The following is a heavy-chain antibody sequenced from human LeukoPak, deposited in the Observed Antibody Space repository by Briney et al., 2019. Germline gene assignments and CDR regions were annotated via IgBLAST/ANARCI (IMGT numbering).Heavy chain of an antibody. CDR1: GGSISSGDYY. CDR2: IYYSGST. CDR3: ARVIVPAAVVNWFDP. Sequence: SETLSLXCTVSGGSISSGDYYWSWIRQPPGKGLEWIGYIYYSGSTYYNPSLKSRVTISVDTSKNQFSLKLSSVTAADTAVYYCARVIVPAAVVNWFDPWGQGTLVTVSS. J-gene: IGHJ5*02. V-gene: IGHV4-30-4*08. D-gene: IGHD2-2*01.